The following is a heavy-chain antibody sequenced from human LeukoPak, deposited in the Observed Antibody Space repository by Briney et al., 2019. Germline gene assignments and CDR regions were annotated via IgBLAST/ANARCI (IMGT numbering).Heavy chain of an antibody. CDR3: AKCGGYVVPAAMRSWFDP. Sequence: PGGSLRLSCAASGFTFSSYAMSWVRQAPRKGLEWVSAISGSGGSTYYADSVKGRFTISRDNSKSTLYLQMNSLRAEDTAVYYCAKCGGYVVPAAMRSWFDPWGQGTLVTVSS. D-gene: IGHD2-2*01. CDR1: GFTFSSYA. V-gene: IGHV3-23*01. J-gene: IGHJ5*02. CDR2: ISGSGGST.